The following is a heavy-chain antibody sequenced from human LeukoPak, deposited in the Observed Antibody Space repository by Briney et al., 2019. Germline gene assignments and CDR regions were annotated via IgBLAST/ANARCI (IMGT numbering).Heavy chain of an antibody. J-gene: IGHJ4*02. CDR3: ARLMTTVTSEY. Sequence: PSETLSLTCTVSGGSINRSYYYWGWIRQPPGKGLEWIGSIYYSGKTYYNPSLQSRVTISVDTSKNQFSLKLSSVTAADTAVYYCARLMTTVTSEYWGQGTLVTVSS. CDR2: IYYSGKT. V-gene: IGHV4-39*01. D-gene: IGHD4-17*01. CDR1: GGSINRSYYY.